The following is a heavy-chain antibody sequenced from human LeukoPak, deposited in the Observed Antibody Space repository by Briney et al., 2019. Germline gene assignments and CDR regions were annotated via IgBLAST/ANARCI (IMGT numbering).Heavy chain of an antibody. J-gene: IGHJ6*03. CDR3: ARDWGVAATPGYMDV. CDR1: GGSISSYY. D-gene: IGHD3-16*01. Sequence: SETLSLTCTVSGGSISSYYWSWIRQPPGKGLEWIGYIYYSGSTNYNPSLKSRVTISVDTSKNQFSLKLTSVTAADTAVYYCARDWGVAATPGYMDVWGKETTVTVSS. V-gene: IGHV4-59*01. CDR2: IYYSGST.